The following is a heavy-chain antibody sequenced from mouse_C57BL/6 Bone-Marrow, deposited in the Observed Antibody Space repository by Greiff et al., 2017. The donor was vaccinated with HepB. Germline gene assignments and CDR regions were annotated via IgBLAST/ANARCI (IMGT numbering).Heavy chain of an antibody. D-gene: IGHD1-1*01. J-gene: IGHJ4*01. Sequence: QVQLQQSGPGLVAPSQSLYITCTVSGFSLTSYGVHWVRQPPGKGLEWLVVIWSDGSTTYNSALKSRLSISKDNSKSQVFLKMNSLQTDDTAMYYCARQGYYGSSYGYAMDYWGQGTSVTVSS. CDR3: ARQGYYGSSYGYAMDY. CDR1: GFSLTSYG. V-gene: IGHV2-6-1*01. CDR2: IWSDGST.